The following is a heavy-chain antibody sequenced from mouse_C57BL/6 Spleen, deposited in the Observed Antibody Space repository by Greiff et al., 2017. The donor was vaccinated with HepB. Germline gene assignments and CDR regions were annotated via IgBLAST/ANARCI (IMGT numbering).Heavy chain of an antibody. D-gene: IGHD4-1*01. CDR1: GYTFTSYW. Sequence: VQLQQSGAELVMPGASVKLSCKASGYTFTSYWMHWVKQRPGQGLEWIGEIDPSDSYTNYNQKFKGKSTLTVDKSSSTAYMQLSSLTSEDSAVYYCARGGSGGMDYWGQGTSVTVSS. CDR2: IDPSDSYT. J-gene: IGHJ4*01. CDR3: ARGGSGGMDY. V-gene: IGHV1-69*01.